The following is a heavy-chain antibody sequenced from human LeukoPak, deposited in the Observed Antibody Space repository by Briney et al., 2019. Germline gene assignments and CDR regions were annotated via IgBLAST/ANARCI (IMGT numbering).Heavy chain of an antibody. CDR3: ARYYSNSLDY. CDR1: GFPFNTYG. CDR2: IWYDGSNK. V-gene: IGHV3-33*08. Sequence: GRSLRLSCAASGFPFNTYGMHWVRQAPGKGLEWVAVIWYDGSNKYCADSVKGRFTISRDNSKNMLYLQMSRLRAEDTAVYYCARYYSNSLDYWGQGTLVTVSS. J-gene: IGHJ4*02. D-gene: IGHD4-11*01.